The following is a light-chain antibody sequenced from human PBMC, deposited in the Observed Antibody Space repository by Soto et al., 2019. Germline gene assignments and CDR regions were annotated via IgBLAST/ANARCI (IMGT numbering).Light chain of an antibody. CDR3: EQYGSLPWT. Sequence: EIVLTQSPGTLSLSPGERATLSCRASQSVSGSYLAWHQQKPGQAPRLLMYDASSRATGIPDRFSGSGSGTDFSLTISRLEPEDFAVYYCEQYGSLPWTFGQGTKVEIK. V-gene: IGKV3-20*01. J-gene: IGKJ1*01. CDR2: DAS. CDR1: QSVSGSY.